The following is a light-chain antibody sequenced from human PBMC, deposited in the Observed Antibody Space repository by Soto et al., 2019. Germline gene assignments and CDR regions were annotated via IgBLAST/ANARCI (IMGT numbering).Light chain of an antibody. Sequence: EMVLTQSPGTLSLSPGQRATLSCRASQHVSGSFLAWYQQKPGRAPRLLIYDASTRATGIPDRFSGRGSGTEFTLIISRLEPEDFALYYCQQYSNLPLTFGGGTKVEIE. CDR2: DAS. CDR1: QHVSGSF. J-gene: IGKJ4*01. V-gene: IGKV3-20*01. CDR3: QQYSNLPLT.